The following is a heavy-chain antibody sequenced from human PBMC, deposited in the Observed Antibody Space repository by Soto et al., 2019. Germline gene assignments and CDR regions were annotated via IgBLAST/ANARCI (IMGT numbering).Heavy chain of an antibody. J-gene: IGHJ4*02. Sequence: EVQLVESGGGLVKPGGSLRLSCAASRFTFSNAWMSWFRQAPGKGLEGVGRIKSKTDGGTTDYATHVKGRFTTSRDDSKNTLDLQMNSLKTGDTAVYYCTTGYCSGGSCDSLDYWGQGTMVMVSS. CDR2: IKSKTDGGTT. D-gene: IGHD2-15*01. V-gene: IGHV3-15*01. CDR1: RFTFSNAW. CDR3: TTGYCSGGSCDSLDY.